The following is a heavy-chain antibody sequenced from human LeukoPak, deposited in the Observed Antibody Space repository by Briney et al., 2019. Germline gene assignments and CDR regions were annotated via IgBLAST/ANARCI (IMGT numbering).Heavy chain of an antibody. CDR2: IYHSGST. J-gene: IGHJ4*02. V-gene: IGHV4-4*02. CDR1: GGSISSSNW. Sequence: ASETLSLTCAVSGGSISSSNWWSWVRQPPGKGLEWIGEIYHSGSTNYNPSLKSRVTISIDTSKHQFSLNLSSVTAADTAMYYCASRERWGQGTLVTVSS. CDR3: ASRER.